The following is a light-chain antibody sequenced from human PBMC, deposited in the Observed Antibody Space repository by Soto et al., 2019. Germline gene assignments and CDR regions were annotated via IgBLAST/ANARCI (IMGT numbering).Light chain of an antibody. CDR3: QQYNSYWT. V-gene: IGKV1-5*01. CDR1: QSISNW. CDR2: DAS. Sequence: DIQMTQSPSTLSASLGDRVTITCRASQSISNWLSWYQQKQGKAPKLLIYDASSLESGVPSRFSGSGSGTEFTHTISRLQPDDFATYYCQQYNSYWTFGQGTKVEIK. J-gene: IGKJ1*01.